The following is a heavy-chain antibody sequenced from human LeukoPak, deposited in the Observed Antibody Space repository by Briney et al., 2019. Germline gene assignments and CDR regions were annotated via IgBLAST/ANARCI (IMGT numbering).Heavy chain of an antibody. J-gene: IGHJ3*02. CDR1: GYTFTGYY. D-gene: IGHD3-22*01. Sequence: ASVKVSCKASGYTFTGYYMLWVRQAPGQPLEWMGRINPNRGGRNYVQKSQGRVTMHRDTSISKAYMEPSSLRSDDTRVYYLALVVNQKDAFDIWGQGTMVTVSS. CDR2: INPNRGGR. V-gene: IGHV1-2*05. CDR3: ALVVNQKDAFDI.